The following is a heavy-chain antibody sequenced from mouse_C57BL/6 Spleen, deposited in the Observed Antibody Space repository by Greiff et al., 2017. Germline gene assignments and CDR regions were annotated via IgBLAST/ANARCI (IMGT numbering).Heavy chain of an antibody. CDR3: TRREPYNLYYAMDY. CDR1: GYTFTDYE. CDR2: IDPETGGT. Sequence: QVHVKQSGAELVRPGASVTLSCKASGYTFTDYEMHWVKQTPVHGLEWIGAIDPETGGTAYNQKFKGKAILTADKSSSTAYMELRSLTSEDSAVYYCTRREPYNLYYAMDYWGQGTSVTVSS. J-gene: IGHJ4*01. D-gene: IGHD1-3*01. V-gene: IGHV1-15*01.